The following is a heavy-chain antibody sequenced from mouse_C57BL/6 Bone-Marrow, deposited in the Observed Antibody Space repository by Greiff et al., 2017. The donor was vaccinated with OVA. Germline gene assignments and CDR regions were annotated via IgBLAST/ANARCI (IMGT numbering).Heavy chain of an antibody. CDR2: IYPRSGNT. CDR3: ARGNSSGPLDY. D-gene: IGHD3-2*02. Sequence: QVQLQQSGAELARPGASVKLSCKASGYTFTSYGISWVKQRTGQGLEWIGEIYPRSGNTYYNEKFKGKATLTADKSSSTAYMELRSLTSEDAAVYFCARGNSSGPLDYWGQGTTLTVSS. J-gene: IGHJ2*01. CDR1: GYTFTSYG. V-gene: IGHV1-81*01.